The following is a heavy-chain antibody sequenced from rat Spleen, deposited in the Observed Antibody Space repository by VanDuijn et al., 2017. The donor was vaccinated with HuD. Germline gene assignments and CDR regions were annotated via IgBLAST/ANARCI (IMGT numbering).Heavy chain of an antibody. CDR2: ISYGDSSGHSST. D-gene: IGHD1-1*01. Sequence: EVQLVESGGGLVQPGRSLKLSCAASGFTFSDYGVAWVRQAPTTGLEWVATISYGDSSGHSSTYYRDSVKGRFTISRDNTKSTLSLQMDSLRSEDTATYYCARHPDYSNYFDYWGQGVMVTVSS. CDR3: ARHPDYSNYFDY. CDR1: GFTFSDYG. V-gene: IGHV5-29*01. J-gene: IGHJ2*01.